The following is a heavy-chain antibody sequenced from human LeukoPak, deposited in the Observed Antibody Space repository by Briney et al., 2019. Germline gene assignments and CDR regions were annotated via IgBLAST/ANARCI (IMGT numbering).Heavy chain of an antibody. J-gene: IGHJ4*02. V-gene: IGHV3-33*06. CDR1: GFTFSSYG. D-gene: IGHD3-22*01. CDR2: IWYDGSNK. CDR3: AKDKLRDYDSSGSFGY. Sequence: PGRSLRLSCAASGFTFSSYGMHWVRQAPGKGLEWVAVIWYDGSNKYYADSVKGRFTISRDNSKNTLYLQMNSLRAEDTAVYYCAKDKLRDYDSSGSFGYWGQGTLVTVSS.